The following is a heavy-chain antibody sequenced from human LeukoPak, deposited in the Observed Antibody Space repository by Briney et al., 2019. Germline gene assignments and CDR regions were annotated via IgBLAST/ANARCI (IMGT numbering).Heavy chain of an antibody. CDR3: ARDRRMYYYGSGSTNNWFDP. V-gene: IGHV4-59*12. CDR2: IYYSGST. D-gene: IGHD3-10*01. J-gene: IGHJ5*02. Sequence: SETLSLTCTVSGGSISSYYWSWIRQPPGKGLEWIGYIYYSGSTNYNPSLKSRVTISVDTSKNQFSLKLSSVTAADTAVYYCARDRRMYYYGSGSTNNWFDPWGQGTLVTVSS. CDR1: GGSISSYY.